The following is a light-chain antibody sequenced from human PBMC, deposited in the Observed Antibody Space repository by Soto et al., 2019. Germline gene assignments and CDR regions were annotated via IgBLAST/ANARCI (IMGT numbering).Light chain of an antibody. CDR1: QSVSTN. Sequence: EIVMTQSPDTLSVSPWERATLSCRASQSVSTNLAWYQQKPGQAPRFLMYGASTRATGIPARFSGSGSGTEFTLTISSLQSEDFAVYYCQQYNKWPPWTFGQGTKVDIK. CDR3: QQYNKWPPWT. V-gene: IGKV3-15*01. J-gene: IGKJ1*01. CDR2: GAS.